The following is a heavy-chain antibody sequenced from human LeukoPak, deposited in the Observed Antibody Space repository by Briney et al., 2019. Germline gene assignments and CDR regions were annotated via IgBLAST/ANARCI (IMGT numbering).Heavy chain of an antibody. Sequence: ASVKVSCRASGYTFTGYYMHWVRQAPGQGLEWMGWINPNSGGTNYAQKFQGWVTMTRDTSISTAYMELSRLRSDDTAVYYCARNYYGSGSYLSFDYWGQGTLVTVSS. J-gene: IGHJ4*02. CDR1: GYTFTGYY. V-gene: IGHV1-2*04. D-gene: IGHD3-10*01. CDR2: INPNSGGT. CDR3: ARNYYGSGSYLSFDY.